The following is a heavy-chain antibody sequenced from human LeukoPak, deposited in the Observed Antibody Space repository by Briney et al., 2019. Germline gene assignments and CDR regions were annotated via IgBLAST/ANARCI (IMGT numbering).Heavy chain of an antibody. V-gene: IGHV3-30*02. CDR2: IRYDGSNK. CDR1: GFSFSGYG. CDR3: AKGQGGGSYRDYYYYYMDV. J-gene: IGHJ6*03. D-gene: IGHD1-26*01. Sequence: GGSLRLSCAASGFSFSGYGMHWVRQTPGKGLEWVAFIRYDGSNKYYADSVKGRFTISRDNSKNTLYLQMNSLRAEDTAVYYCAKGQGGGSYRDYYYYYMDVWAKGTTVTVSS.